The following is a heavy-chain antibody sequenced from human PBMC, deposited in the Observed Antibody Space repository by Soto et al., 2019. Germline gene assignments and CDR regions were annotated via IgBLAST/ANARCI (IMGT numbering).Heavy chain of an antibody. V-gene: IGHV1-2*02. J-gene: IGHJ4*02. D-gene: IGHD3-22*01. CDR3: ARGAQGFFPVSGIYFYFDH. CDR1: GYIFTDHL. Sequence: ASEKVSCKTSGYIFTDHLIHWVRQSPGQGLQWVGWVHPDSGGTNVAQAFQDRVTMTADTSITTAYMDLARLRPDDTAIFYCARGAQGFFPVSGIYFYFDHWGQGTPVTVSS. CDR2: VHPDSGGT.